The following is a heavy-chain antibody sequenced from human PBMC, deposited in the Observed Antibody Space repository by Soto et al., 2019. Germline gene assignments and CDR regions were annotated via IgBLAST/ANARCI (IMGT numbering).Heavy chain of an antibody. CDR3: ERSVMDYYDSSGYWGIWFDT. CDR1: GYTFTSYG. D-gene: IGHD3-22*01. J-gene: IGHJ5*02. CDR2: ISAYNGNT. V-gene: IGHV1-18*04. Sequence: VASVKVSCMASGYTFTSYGISWVRQAPGQGLEWMGWISAYNGNTNYAQKLQGRVTMTTDTSTSTAYMELRGLRSDDTAVYYCERSVMDYYDSSGYWGIWFDTWGQGTLVTISS.